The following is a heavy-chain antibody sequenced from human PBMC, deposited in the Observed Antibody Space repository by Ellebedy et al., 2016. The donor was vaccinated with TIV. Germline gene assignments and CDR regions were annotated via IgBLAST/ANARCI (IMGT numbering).Heavy chain of an antibody. CDR2: ISSRSDAI. CDR1: GFIFANYG. CDR3: ARADGNNIYYYYGMDV. D-gene: IGHD5-24*01. V-gene: IGHV3-48*01. Sequence: GESLKISCAASGFIFANYGLHWVRQAPGKGLEWISYISSRSDAIYYADSVKGRFTIARHNANNSLYLQMTSLTVEDTAIYYCARADGNNIYYYYGMDVWGQGTTVIVSS. J-gene: IGHJ6*02.